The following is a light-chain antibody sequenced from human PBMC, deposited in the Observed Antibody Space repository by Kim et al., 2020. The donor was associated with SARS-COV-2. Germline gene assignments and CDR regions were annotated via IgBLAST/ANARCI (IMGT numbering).Light chain of an antibody. CDR3: QQFNSYPLT. V-gene: IGKV1-17*01. Sequence: ASVGDRVTITCRASQVIKNDLGWYQQKPGKAPKGLIFGASCLRGGVPSRFSGSGFGTEFTLTISSLQPEDFATYYCQQFNSYPLTFGGGTKLEI. J-gene: IGKJ4*01. CDR2: GAS. CDR1: QVIKND.